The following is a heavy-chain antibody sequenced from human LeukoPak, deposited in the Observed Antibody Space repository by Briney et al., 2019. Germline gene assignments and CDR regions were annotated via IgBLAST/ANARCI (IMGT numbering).Heavy chain of an antibody. CDR1: GGSISSYY. J-gene: IGHJ4*02. CDR3: ARHVPGFGELLVFDY. V-gene: IGHV4-59*08. Sequence: SETLSLTCTVSGGSISSYYWSWIRQPPGKGLEWIGYIYYSGSTNYNPSLKSRVTISVDTSKNQFSLKLSSVTAADTAVCYCARHVPGFGELLVFDYWGQGTLVTVSS. CDR2: IYYSGST. D-gene: IGHD3-10*01.